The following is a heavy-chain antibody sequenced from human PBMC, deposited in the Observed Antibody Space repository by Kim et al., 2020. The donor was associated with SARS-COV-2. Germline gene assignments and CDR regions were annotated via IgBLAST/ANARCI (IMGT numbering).Heavy chain of an antibody. CDR1: GFRFTNYW. D-gene: IGHD3-22*01. Sequence: ESLKISCQGSGFRFTNYWIGWVPQIPGKGLEWMGIIYPCGSDTTYSPSCQGQVTMSADKSNAYMQWSSLKASDTAMDYCARLAGDRSRYYAGFDFWGRG. CDR3: ARLAGDRSRYYAGFDF. V-gene: IGHV5-51*01. CDR2: IYPCGSDT. J-gene: IGHJ4*02.